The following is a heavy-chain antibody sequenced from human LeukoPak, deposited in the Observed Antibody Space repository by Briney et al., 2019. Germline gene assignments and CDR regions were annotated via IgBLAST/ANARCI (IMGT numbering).Heavy chain of an antibody. CDR2: ISAYSGNT. V-gene: IGHV1-18*01. Sequence: ASVKASCKASGYTFTSYGISWVRQAPGQGLEWMGWISAYSGNTNYVQKFRGRVTMTTDTSTSTVYMELSSLTSDDTAVYYCARDIATIVHQDWGQGTQVTVSS. J-gene: IGHJ4*02. D-gene: IGHD1-26*01. CDR3: ARDIATIVHQD. CDR1: GYTFTSYG.